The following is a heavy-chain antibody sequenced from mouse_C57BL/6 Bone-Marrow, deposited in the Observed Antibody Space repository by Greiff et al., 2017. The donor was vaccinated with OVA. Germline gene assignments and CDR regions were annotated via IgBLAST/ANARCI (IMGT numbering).Heavy chain of an antibody. Sequence: EVQLQESGPGLVKPSQSLSLTCSVTGYSITSGYYWNWIRQFPGNKLEWMGYISYDGSNNYNPSLKNRISITRDTSKNQFFLKLNSVTTEDTATYYCARDGGYGYGGFADWGQGTLVTVSA. CDR1: GYSITSGYY. D-gene: IGHD2-2*01. CDR3: ARDGGYGYGGFAD. CDR2: ISYDGSN. J-gene: IGHJ3*01. V-gene: IGHV3-6*01.